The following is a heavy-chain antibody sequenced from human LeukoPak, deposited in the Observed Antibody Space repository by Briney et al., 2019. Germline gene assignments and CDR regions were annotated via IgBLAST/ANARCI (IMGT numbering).Heavy chain of an antibody. CDR1: GASVSSGHYY. D-gene: IGHD3-3*01. J-gene: IGHJ4*02. CDR2: IYSTGTT. Sequence: SQTLSLTCTVSGASVSSGHYYWGWIRQPPGKGLEWIGSIYSTGTTYYNPSLKSRVIISIDTSKNQFSLTLSSVTAADTSVYYCARRKDFWSGLVNYWGQGTLVTVSS. CDR3: ARRKDFWSGLVNY. V-gene: IGHV4-39*01.